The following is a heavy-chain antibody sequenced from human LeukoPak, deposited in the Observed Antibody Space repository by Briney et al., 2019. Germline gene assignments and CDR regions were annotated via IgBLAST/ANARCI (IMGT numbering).Heavy chain of an antibody. Sequence: PSETLSLTCAVYGGSFSGYYWSWIRQPPGKGLEWTGEINHSGSTNYNPSLKSRVTISVDTSKNQFSLKLSSVTAADTAVYYCARGTPPGGYWGQGTLVTVSS. V-gene: IGHV4-34*01. D-gene: IGHD3-10*01. CDR1: GGSFSGYY. CDR3: ARGTPPGGY. CDR2: INHSGST. J-gene: IGHJ4*02.